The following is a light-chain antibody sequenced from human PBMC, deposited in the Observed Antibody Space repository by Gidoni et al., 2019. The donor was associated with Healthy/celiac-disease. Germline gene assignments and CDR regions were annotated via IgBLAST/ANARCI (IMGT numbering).Light chain of an antibody. CDR3: QQYGSSLMYT. CDR1: QSVRSSY. J-gene: IGKJ2*01. CDR2: GAS. V-gene: IGKV3-20*01. Sequence: EIVLTQSPGTLSLSPGERATLSCRASQSVRSSYLAWYQQKPGQAPRLLIYGASSRATGIPDRCSGSGSGTDFTITISRLEHEDFAVYYCQQYGSSLMYTFGQGTKLEIK.